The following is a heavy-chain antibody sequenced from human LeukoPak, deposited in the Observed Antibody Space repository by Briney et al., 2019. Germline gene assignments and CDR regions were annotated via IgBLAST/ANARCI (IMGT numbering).Heavy chain of an antibody. CDR2: IYYSGST. D-gene: IGHD6-6*01. CDR1: GGSISSYY. V-gene: IGHV4-59*08. Sequence: SETLSLTCTVSGGSISSYYWSWIRQPPGKGLEWIGYIYYSGSTNYNPSLKSRVTISVDTSKNQFSLKLSSVTAADTAVYYCARSAQGYMDVWGKGTTVTVSS. CDR3: ARSAQGYMDV. J-gene: IGHJ6*03.